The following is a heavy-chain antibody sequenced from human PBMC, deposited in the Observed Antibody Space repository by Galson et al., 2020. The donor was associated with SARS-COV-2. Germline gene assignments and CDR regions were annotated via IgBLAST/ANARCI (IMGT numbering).Heavy chain of an antibody. V-gene: IGHV3-23*01. D-gene: IGHD1-26*01. CDR1: GFTFSSYA. CDR2: ISGSGGST. CDR3: AKATYSGSIYYYYGMYV. J-gene: IGHJ6*02. Sequence: TGGSLRLSCAASGFTFSSYAMSWVRQAPGKGLEWVSAISGSGGSTYYADSVKGRFTISRDNSKNTLYLQMNSLRAEDTAVYYCAKATYSGSIYYYYGMYVWGQGTTVTVSS.